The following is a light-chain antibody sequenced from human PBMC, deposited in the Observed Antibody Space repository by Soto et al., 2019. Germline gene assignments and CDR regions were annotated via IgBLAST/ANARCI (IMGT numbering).Light chain of an antibody. Sequence: QSALTQPASVSGSPGQSITISCTGTSSDVGNYNLVSWYQQHPGKAPKLMIYEGSKRPSGVSNRFSGSKSGNTASLTISILQAEDEADYYCAAWDDSLSGYVFGTGTKVTVL. CDR1: SSDVGNYNL. V-gene: IGLV2-23*01. CDR2: EGS. J-gene: IGLJ1*01. CDR3: AAWDDSLSGYV.